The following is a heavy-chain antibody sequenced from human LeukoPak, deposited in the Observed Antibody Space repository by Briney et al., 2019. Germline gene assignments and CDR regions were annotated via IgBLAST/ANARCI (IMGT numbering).Heavy chain of an antibody. V-gene: IGHV4-30-2*01. CDR3: ARVDYDSSGYYHDY. D-gene: IGHD3-22*01. J-gene: IGHJ4*02. Sequence: SETLSLTCTVSGGSISSGGYSWSWIRQPPGKGLEWIGYIYHSGSTYYNPSLKSRVTISVDRSKNQFSLKLSSVTAADTAVYYCARVDYDSSGYYHDYWGQGTLVTVSS. CDR1: GGSISSGGYS. CDR2: IYHSGST.